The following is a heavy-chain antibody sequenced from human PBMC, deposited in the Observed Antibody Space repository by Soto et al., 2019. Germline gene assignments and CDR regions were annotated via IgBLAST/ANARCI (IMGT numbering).Heavy chain of an antibody. CDR3: ARSMHYYYGMDV. Sequence: SQTFSLTCAMSGDSVSSNSASWNLIRQSPSRGIEWLGRTYYRSKWYNDYAVSVKSRITINQDTSKNQFSLQLNSVTPEDTAVYYCARSMHYYYGMDVWGQGTTVTVSS. V-gene: IGHV6-1*01. CDR1: GDSVSSNSAS. CDR2: TYYRSKWYN. J-gene: IGHJ6*02. D-gene: IGHD2-8*01.